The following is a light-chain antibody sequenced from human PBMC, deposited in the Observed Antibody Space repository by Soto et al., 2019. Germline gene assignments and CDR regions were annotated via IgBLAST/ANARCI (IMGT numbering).Light chain of an antibody. CDR3: QVWDSSSDHPGV. V-gene: IGLV3-21*02. CDR1: NIGSKS. Sequence: SYELTQPPSVSVAPGQTARLSCGGNNIGSKSVHWYQQRPGQAPVLVVFDDSDRPSGIPERFSGSNSGNTATLTISRVEARDEADYHCQVWDSSSDHPGVFGGGTKLTVL. CDR2: DDS. J-gene: IGLJ3*02.